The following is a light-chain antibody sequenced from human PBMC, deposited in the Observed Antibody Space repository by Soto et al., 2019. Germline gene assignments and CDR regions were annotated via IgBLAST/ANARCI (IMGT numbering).Light chain of an antibody. CDR2: GAS. V-gene: IGKV3-20*01. Sequence: EIILTQSPASLSVSPGERATLSCRASQSVNNNLAWYQQKPGQAPRLLIYGASTRATGIPDRFSGSGSGTDFTLTINRLEPEDFAVYYCQQYGSSPLTFGGGTKVEIK. CDR3: QQYGSSPLT. J-gene: IGKJ4*01. CDR1: QSVNNN.